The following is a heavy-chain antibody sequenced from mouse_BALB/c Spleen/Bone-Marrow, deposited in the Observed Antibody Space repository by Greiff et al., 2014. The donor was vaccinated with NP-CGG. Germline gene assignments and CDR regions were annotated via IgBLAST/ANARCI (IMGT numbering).Heavy chain of an antibody. J-gene: IGHJ4*01. Sequence: EVKLMESGGDLVKPGGSLKLSCAASGFTFSSYGMSWGRQTPDKRLEWVATTSSGGSNTYYPDSVKGRFTISRDNAKNTLYLQMSSLKSEDTAMYYCARHQRYYAMDYWGQGTSVTVSS. CDR2: TSSGGSNT. CDR3: ARHQRYYAMDY. V-gene: IGHV5-6*01. CDR1: GFTFSSYG.